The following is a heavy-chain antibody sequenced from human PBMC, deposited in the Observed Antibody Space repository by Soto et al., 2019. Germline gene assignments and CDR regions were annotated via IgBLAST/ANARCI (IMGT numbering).Heavy chain of an antibody. D-gene: IGHD3-22*01. J-gene: IGHJ6*02. CDR3: TRREIVVVTTGAYYYYGMDV. CDR1: GFTFGDYA. CDR2: IRSKAYGGTT. Sequence: PVGSLRLSCTASGFTFGDYAMSWFRQAPGKGLERVGFIRSKAYGGTTEYAASVKGRFTISRDDSKSIAYLQMNSLKTEDTAVYYCTRREIVVVTTGAYYYYGMDVGGQGTTVAVSS. V-gene: IGHV3-49*03.